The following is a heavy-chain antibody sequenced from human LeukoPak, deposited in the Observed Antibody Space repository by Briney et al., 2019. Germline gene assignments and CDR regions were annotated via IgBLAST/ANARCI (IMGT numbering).Heavy chain of an antibody. J-gene: IGHJ3*02. Sequence: PSETLSLTCTVSGYSISSGYYWGWIRQPPGKGLGWIGSIYHSGSTYYNPSLKSRVTISVDTSKNQFSLKLSSVTAADTAVYYCARGYCTNGVCYWASGAFDIWGQGTMVTVSS. CDR1: GYSISSGYY. CDR2: IYHSGST. V-gene: IGHV4-38-2*02. D-gene: IGHD2-8*01. CDR3: ARGYCTNGVCYWASGAFDI.